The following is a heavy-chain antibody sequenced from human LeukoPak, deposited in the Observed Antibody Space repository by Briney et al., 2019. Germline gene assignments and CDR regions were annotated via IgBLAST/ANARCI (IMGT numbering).Heavy chain of an antibody. Sequence: ASVKVSCKASGYTFTSYDINWVRQATGQGLEWMGWMNPNSGNTGYARKFQGRVTITRNTSISTAYMELSSMRSEDTAVYYCARGRELQQLADYWGQGTLVTVSS. CDR1: GYTFTSYD. CDR2: MNPNSGNT. V-gene: IGHV1-8*03. D-gene: IGHD6-13*01. J-gene: IGHJ4*02. CDR3: ARGRELQQLADY.